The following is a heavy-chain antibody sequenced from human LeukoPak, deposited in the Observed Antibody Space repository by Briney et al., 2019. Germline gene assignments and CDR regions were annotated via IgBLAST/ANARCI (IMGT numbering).Heavy chain of an antibody. CDR1: GGSISSSSYY. J-gene: IGHJ4*02. Sequence: PSETLSLTCTVSGGSISSSSYYWGWIRQPPGKGLEWIGSIYYSGSTYYNPSLKSRVTISVDTSKNQFSLKLSSVTAADTAVYYCAMRRYFDWFIDYWGQGTLVTVSS. V-gene: IGHV4-39*01. D-gene: IGHD3-9*01. CDR3: AMRRYFDWFIDY. CDR2: IYYSGST.